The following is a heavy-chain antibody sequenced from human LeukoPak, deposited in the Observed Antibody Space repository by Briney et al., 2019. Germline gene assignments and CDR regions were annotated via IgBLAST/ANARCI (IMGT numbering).Heavy chain of an antibody. CDR2: INPNGSSI. J-gene: IGHJ5*02. CDR1: GYTFTGYY. CDR3: ARDPRDCSGGSCYWVLGGWFDP. Sequence: ASVKVSCKASGYTFTGYYMHCVPQAPGQGLEWMGRINPNGSSINYAPTFQGRVTMTRDTSISTAYMELSSLRSDDTAVYYCARDPRDCSGGSCYWVLGGWFDPWGQGTLVTVSS. D-gene: IGHD2-15*01. V-gene: IGHV1-2*06.